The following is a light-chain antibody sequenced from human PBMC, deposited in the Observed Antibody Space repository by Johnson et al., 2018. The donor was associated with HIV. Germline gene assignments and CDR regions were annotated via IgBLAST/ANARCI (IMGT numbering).Light chain of an antibody. CDR2: ENN. CDR1: SSNIGNNY. J-gene: IGLJ1*01. Sequence: QSVLTQPPSVSAAPGQKVTISCSGSSSNIGNNYVSWYQQLPGTAPKLLIYENNKRPSGIPNRFSGSKSGTSATLGIPGLQTGHEADYYCATWVGSLTIGGVFGTWTKVTVL. CDR3: ATWVGSLTIGGV. V-gene: IGLV1-51*02.